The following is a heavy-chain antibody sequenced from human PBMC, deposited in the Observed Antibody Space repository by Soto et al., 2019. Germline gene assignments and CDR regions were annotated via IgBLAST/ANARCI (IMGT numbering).Heavy chain of an antibody. CDR3: AALWFGESALNY. Sequence: SETLSLTCSVSGYSISSGYYWGWVRQAPGKGLEWLGSVYHNGIMFHNPSFQSRVTISVDTSKNQFSLNLRSVTAADTAVYYCAALWFGESALNYWVHGILVT. CDR1: GYSISSGYY. CDR2: VYHNGIM. J-gene: IGHJ4*01. D-gene: IGHD3-10*01. V-gene: IGHV4-38-2*02.